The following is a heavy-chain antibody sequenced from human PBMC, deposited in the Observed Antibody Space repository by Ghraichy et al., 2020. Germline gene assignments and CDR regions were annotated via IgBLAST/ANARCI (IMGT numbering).Heavy chain of an antibody. V-gene: IGHV4-59*08. CDR2: IYYRGSS. CDR1: VHFLTRSY. J-gene: IGHJ2*01. Sequence: SETLSLTYTDSVHFLTRSYWRSLQPPPGKGLDSIAYIYYRGSSDYNPSLQSRVTISVDTSKNQFSLKLTSVTAADTAVYYYARRRSTWNDWYFDLWGRGTLVTLSS. D-gene: IGHD1-1*01. CDR3: ARRRSTWNDWYFDL.